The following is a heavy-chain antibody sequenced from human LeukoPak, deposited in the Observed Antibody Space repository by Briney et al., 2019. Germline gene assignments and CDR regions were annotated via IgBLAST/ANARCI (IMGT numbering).Heavy chain of an antibody. CDR1: GYTFTSYY. Sequence: GASVKVSRKASGYTFTSYYMHWVRQAPGQGLEWMGIINPSGGSTSYAQKFQGRVTMTRDTSTSTVYMELSSLRSEDTAVYYCAREMITFGGVIAGGPGYWGQGTLVTVSS. D-gene: IGHD3-16*02. CDR3: AREMITFGGVIAGGPGY. CDR2: INPSGGST. J-gene: IGHJ4*02. V-gene: IGHV1-46*03.